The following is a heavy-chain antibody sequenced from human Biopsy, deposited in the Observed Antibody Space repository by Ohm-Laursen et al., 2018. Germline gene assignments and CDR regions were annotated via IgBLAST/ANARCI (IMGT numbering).Heavy chain of an antibody. J-gene: IGHJ1*01. CDR2: INPHSGTT. D-gene: IGHD2-15*01. CDR1: GYTFTGQC. Sequence: ASVKVSCKASGYTFTGQCLHWVRQVPGQGLEWMGRINPHSGTTKFAQDFQGRVTMTRDTSITTAYMELRRLRSDDTAVYYCAKGQDLRGGAEYFQHWGQGALVTVSS. V-gene: IGHV1-2*06. CDR3: AKGQDLRGGAEYFQH.